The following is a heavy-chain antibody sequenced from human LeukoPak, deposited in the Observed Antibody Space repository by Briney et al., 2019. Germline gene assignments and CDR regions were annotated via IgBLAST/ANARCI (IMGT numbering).Heavy chain of an antibody. Sequence: PSETLSLTCTVSGGSITEYYWSWIRQPAGKGLEWIGHIYKSGSTDYNPSLKSRVTMSMDTSKSQFSLNLSSVTAADTAVYYCARDDRVSGTFLRWFDPWGQGTLVTVSS. J-gene: IGHJ5*02. V-gene: IGHV4-4*07. D-gene: IGHD1-26*01. CDR2: IYKSGST. CDR1: GGSITEYY. CDR3: ARDDRVSGTFLRWFDP.